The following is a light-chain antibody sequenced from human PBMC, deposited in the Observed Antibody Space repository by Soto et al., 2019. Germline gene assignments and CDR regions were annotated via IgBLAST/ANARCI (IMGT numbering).Light chain of an antibody. V-gene: IGKV3-15*01. Sequence: ENLLTQSPGTLSLSPGEGATLSCRASRGVSANYLAWYQQKPGQAPTLLIYGASTRATDIPARFSGSGSGTEFTLTISSLQSEDFALYYCQQYNNWPLTFGGGTKVDIK. CDR1: RGVSANY. CDR2: GAS. CDR3: QQYNNWPLT. J-gene: IGKJ4*01.